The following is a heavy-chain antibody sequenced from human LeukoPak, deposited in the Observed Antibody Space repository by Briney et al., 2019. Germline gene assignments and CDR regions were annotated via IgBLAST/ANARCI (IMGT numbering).Heavy chain of an antibody. CDR3: AKNYNYYYMDV. CDR2: IRYDESDK. J-gene: IGHJ6*03. CDR1: GFTFSSYW. V-gene: IGHV3-30*02. Sequence: GGSLRLSCAASGFTFSSYWMSWVRQAPGKGLEWVAFIRYDESDKYYADSVKGRFTISRDNSKNTLYLQMNSLRAEDTAVYYCAKNYNYYYMDVWGKGTTVTVSS.